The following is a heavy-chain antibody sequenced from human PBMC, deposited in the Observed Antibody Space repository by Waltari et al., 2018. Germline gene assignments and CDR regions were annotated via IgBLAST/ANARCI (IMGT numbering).Heavy chain of an antibody. CDR2: IRSKAYGGTT. D-gene: IGHD4-17*01. J-gene: IGHJ6*02. Sequence: EVQLVESGGGLVQPGRSLRLSCTASGFTFGDYAMSWVRQAPGKGLEWVGFIRSKAYGGTTEYAASVKGRFTISRDDSKSIAYLQMNSLRAEDTAVYYCARDGVTTVYYYYGMDVWGQGTTVTVSS. CDR3: ARDGVTTVYYYYGMDV. CDR1: GFTFGDYA. V-gene: IGHV3-49*04.